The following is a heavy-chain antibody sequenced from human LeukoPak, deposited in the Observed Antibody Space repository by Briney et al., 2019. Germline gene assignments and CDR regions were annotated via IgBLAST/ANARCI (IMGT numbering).Heavy chain of an antibody. Sequence: PGGSLRLSCAASGFTFSSYDMHWVRQATGKGLEWVSAIVTAGDTYYPASVKGRFTISRENAKNSLFLQMSSLRAGDTAVYYCARAKGYYDSSGYPHWYLDLWGRGTLVTVSS. V-gene: IGHV3-13*01. CDR3: ARAKGYYDSSGYPHWYLDL. CDR2: IVTAGDT. CDR1: GFTFSSYD. J-gene: IGHJ2*01. D-gene: IGHD3-22*01.